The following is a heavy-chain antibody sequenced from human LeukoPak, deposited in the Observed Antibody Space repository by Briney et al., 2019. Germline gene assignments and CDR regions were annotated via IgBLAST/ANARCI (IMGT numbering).Heavy chain of an antibody. CDR2: IYVDGRTT. Sequence: GGSLRLSCVASGFTFSNYWMHWVRPPPGKGLVWVSRIYVDGRTTNYADSVKGRFTISRDNAKNTVYLEMNSLSVEDTATYYCIRDFRSADLWGQGTLVTVTS. CDR1: GFTFSNYW. CDR3: IRDFRSADL. V-gene: IGHV3-74*01. J-gene: IGHJ5*02.